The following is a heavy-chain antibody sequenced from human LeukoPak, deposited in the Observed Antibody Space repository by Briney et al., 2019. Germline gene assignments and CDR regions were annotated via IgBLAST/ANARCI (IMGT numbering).Heavy chain of an antibody. Sequence: SETLSLTCTVSGGSISSYYWSWIRQPPGKGLEWIGYIYYSGSTNYNPSLKSRVTISVDTSKNQFSLKLSSVTAADTAVYYCARVGPEDKIAAAVYFDYWGQGTLVTVSS. D-gene: IGHD6-13*01. CDR2: IYYSGST. J-gene: IGHJ4*02. V-gene: IGHV4-59*01. CDR3: ARVGPEDKIAAAVYFDY. CDR1: GGSISSYY.